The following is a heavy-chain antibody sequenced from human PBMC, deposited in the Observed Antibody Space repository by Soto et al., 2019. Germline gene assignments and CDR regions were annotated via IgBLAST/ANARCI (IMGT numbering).Heavy chain of an antibody. CDR2: VYTNGNT. CDR3: AREGAETGGDGDWCHP. V-gene: IGHV4-4*07. J-gene: IGHJ5*02. Sequence: QVQLQESGPGLVKPSETLSLTCTVSGDSFSGYYWSWIRQPAGKGLEWIGRVYTNGNTDYNPSLKSRVTVSVDRVKNPFSLKLTSMTAADTAVYSWAREGAETGGDGDWCHPWGQGTLVTVSS. D-gene: IGHD6-19*01. CDR1: GDSFSGYY.